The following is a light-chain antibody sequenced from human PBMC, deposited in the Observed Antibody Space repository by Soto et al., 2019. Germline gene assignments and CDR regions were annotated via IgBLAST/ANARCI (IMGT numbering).Light chain of an antibody. CDR3: QQRSSNWPHP. J-gene: IGKJ4*01. Sequence: EIVLTQSPAILSLSPGERATLSCRASQSVDSYLAWYQQKPGQAPRLLIYDASNRAAGIPGRFSGSGSGTVFTLTISSLEPEDFAVYYCQQRSSNWPHPFGGGTKVEIK. CDR1: QSVDSY. CDR2: DAS. V-gene: IGKV3-11*01.